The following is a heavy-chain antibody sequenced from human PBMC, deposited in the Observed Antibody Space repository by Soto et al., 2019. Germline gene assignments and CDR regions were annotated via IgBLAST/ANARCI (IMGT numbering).Heavy chain of an antibody. D-gene: IGHD3-22*01. CDR2: IYYSGST. J-gene: IGHJ6*02. V-gene: IGHV4-59*01. CDR1: GGSISSYY. Sequence: SETLSLTCTVSGGSISSYYWSWIRQPPGKGLEWIGYIYYSGSTNYNPSLKSRVTISVDTSKNQSSLKLSSVTAADTAVYYCARGQMIVVGYGMDVWGQGTTVTVSS. CDR3: ARGQMIVVGYGMDV.